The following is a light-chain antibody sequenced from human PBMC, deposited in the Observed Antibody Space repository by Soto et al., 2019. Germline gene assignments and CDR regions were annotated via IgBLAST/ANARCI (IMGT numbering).Light chain of an antibody. CDR2: NVS. V-gene: IGKV1-5*03. CDR1: QTIGNW. J-gene: IGKJ1*01. CDR3: QQCHFYWT. Sequence: DIQMTQSPSTLPASVGDRVTITCRASQTIGNWLAWYQQKPGKGPKLLIYNVSSLESGVPSRFSGSGFGTEFTLPIGSLQPDDFAPHYCQQCHFYWTFGQGTKVEIK.